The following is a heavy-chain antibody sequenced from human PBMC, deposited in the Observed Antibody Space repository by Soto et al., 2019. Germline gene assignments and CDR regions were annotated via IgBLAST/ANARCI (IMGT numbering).Heavy chain of an antibody. CDR2: ISGSGGSA. Sequence: AASGFTFGSHAGSWVRQATGKGLEWVSAISGSGGSAYYADSVKGRFTISRDNSKNTLYLQMNSLRAEDTAVYYCPKDPRGGPHSVYFDYWGQGTLVTVSP. J-gene: IGHJ4*02. V-gene: IGHV3-23*01. CDR1: GFTFGSHA. D-gene: IGHD3-10*01. CDR3: PKDPRGGPHSVYFDY.